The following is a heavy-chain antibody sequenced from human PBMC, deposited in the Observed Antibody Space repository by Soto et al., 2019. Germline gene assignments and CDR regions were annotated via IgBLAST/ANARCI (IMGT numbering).Heavy chain of an antibody. Sequence: QLQLQESGPGLVKPSETLSLTCTVSGGSISSSSYYWGWIRQPPGKGLEWIGRIYYSGSTYYNPPLKSRVTISVDTSKNQFLRKLSSVTAADTAVYYCASHFDYWGQGTLVTVSS. CDR2: IYYSGST. J-gene: IGHJ4*02. V-gene: IGHV4-39*01. CDR1: GGSISSSSYY. CDR3: ASHFDY.